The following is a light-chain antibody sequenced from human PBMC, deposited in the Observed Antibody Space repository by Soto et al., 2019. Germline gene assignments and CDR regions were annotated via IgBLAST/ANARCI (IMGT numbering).Light chain of an antibody. Sequence: QSVLTQPASVSGSPGQSITISCTGISSDVGSYNLVSWYQQHPGKAPKLMNYEGSKRPSGVSNRFSGSKSGNTASLTISGLQAEDEADYYCCSYAGSSIPYVFGTGTKVTVL. CDR3: CSYAGSSIPYV. CDR2: EGS. J-gene: IGLJ1*01. CDR1: SSDVGSYNL. V-gene: IGLV2-23*01.